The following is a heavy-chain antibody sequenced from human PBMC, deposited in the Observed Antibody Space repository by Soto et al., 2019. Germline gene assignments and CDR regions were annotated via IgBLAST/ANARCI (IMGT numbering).Heavy chain of an antibody. CDR3: ARDDDYDDNGLDS. Sequence: QVQLVESGGGVVQPGRSLRLSCAASGFGFSSHGMHWVRQAPGKGLEWLAVILRDGSEKFYADSVRGRFTISRDNSKNTLYLEMNSLRAEDTAVYYCARDDDYDDNGLDSWGQGTLVTVSS. CDR2: ILRDGSEK. J-gene: IGHJ5*01. V-gene: IGHV3-33*01. CDR1: GFGFSSHG. D-gene: IGHD4-17*01.